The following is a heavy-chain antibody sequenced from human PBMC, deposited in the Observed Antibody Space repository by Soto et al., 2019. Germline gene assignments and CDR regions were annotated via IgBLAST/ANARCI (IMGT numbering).Heavy chain of an antibody. CDR2: IIPILGIA. CDR1: GGTFSSYT. D-gene: IGHD2-2*03. CDR3: ARGIGYCSSTSCPAGFDY. Sequence: QVQLVQSGAEVKKPGSSVKVSCKASGGTFSSYTIGWVRQAPGQGLEWMGRIIPILGIANYAQKFQGRVTITADKSTSTAYMYLSSLRSDDTAVYYCARGIGYCSSTSCPAGFDYWGQGTLVTVSS. J-gene: IGHJ4*02. V-gene: IGHV1-69*02.